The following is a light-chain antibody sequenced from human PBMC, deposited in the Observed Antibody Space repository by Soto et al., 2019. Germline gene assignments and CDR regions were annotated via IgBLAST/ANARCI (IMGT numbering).Light chain of an antibody. CDR3: CSYDVSNVVL. CDR2: EVT. CDR1: RKNFGGWNY. Sequence: QSVLTQRPSASGSPGQSVTTPGIGTRKNFGGWNYFSWYQQHPGKVPKLLIFEVTRRPSGVPDRFSGSKSGNTAYLTVSGLRTEDEAHYYCCSYDVSNVVLFGGGTKLTVL. J-gene: IGLJ3*02. V-gene: IGLV2-8*01.